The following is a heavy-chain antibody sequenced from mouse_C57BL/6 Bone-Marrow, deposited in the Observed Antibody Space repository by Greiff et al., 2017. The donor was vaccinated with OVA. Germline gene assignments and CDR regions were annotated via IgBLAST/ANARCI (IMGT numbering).Heavy chain of an antibody. Sequence: VQLQQSGAELVKPGASVTLSCKASGYAFSSYWMHWVKQRPGKGLEWIGRIYPRDGDTNYNGKFKGKATLTADKSSSTAYMHLSSLTSEDSAVYCVVINWVVADWGQGTLVIVSA. D-gene: IGHD4-1*01. CDR3: VINWVVAD. CDR2: IYPRDGDT. CDR1: GYAFSSYW. J-gene: IGHJ3*01. V-gene: IGHV1-82*01.